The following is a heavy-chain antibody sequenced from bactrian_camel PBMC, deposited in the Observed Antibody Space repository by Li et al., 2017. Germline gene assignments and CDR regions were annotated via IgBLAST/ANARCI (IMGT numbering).Heavy chain of an antibody. CDR1: RYTYKRNC. V-gene: IGHV3S25*01. J-gene: IGHJ4*01. D-gene: IGHD4*01. Sequence: LQLVESGGGSVQAGGSLTLSCAAGRYTYKRNCMGWFRQRPGKDREGVAVLWIGGATTTYADSVKGRFIITRDKAKDLVYLQMNGLQPEDTGVYYCAADQLCGTCRDVLDFPARGQGTQVTVS. CDR3: AADQLCGTCRDVLDFPA. CDR2: LWIGGATT.